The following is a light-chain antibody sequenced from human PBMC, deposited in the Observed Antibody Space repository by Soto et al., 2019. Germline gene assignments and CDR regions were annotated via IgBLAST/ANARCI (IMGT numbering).Light chain of an antibody. V-gene: IGLV8-61*01. CDR3: VLDMGSGIRV. CDR2: STN. CDR1: SGSVSTSYY. Sequence: QTVVTQAPSFSVSPGGTVTLTCGLSSGSVSTSYYPSWYQQTPGQAPRTLIDSTNTRSSGVPDRFSGSILGNKAALTITGAQADDESDYYGVLDMGSGIRVFGGGTKLTVL. J-gene: IGLJ3*02.